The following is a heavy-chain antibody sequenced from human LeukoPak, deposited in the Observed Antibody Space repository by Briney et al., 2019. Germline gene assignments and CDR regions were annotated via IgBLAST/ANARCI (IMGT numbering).Heavy chain of an antibody. CDR1: GSIFSNYS. Sequence: PGGSLRLSCAASGSIFSNYSMNWVRQAPGKGLEWVSSISSGGSFIYYTDSVKGRFTISRDNAKNSLYLQINSLKAEDTAVYYCAGDPAVTTLIYWYFDLWGRGTLVTVSS. J-gene: IGHJ2*01. V-gene: IGHV3-21*01. D-gene: IGHD4-17*01. CDR3: AGDPAVTTLIYWYFDL. CDR2: ISSGGSFI.